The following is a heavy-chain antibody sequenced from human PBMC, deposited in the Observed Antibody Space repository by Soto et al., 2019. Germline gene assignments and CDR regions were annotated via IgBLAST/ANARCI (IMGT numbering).Heavy chain of an antibody. D-gene: IGHD6-19*01. J-gene: IGHJ3*02. CDR2: IYPGDSDT. CDR3: ARPSKGSREWLGYDAFDI. V-gene: IGHV5-51*01. CDR1: GCSFTNYW. Sequence: PGESLKISCKGSGCSFTNYWIGWVRQMPGKGLEWMGVIYPGDSDTTYNPSFQGQVTISADKSINTVYLQMNSLRAEDTAVYYCARPSKGSREWLGYDAFDIWGQGTMVTVSS.